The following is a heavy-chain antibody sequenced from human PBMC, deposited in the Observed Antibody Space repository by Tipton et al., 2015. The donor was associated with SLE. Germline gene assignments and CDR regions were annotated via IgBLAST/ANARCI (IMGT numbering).Heavy chain of an antibody. D-gene: IGHD3-10*01. Sequence: TLSLTCTVSGGSINNYFWSWIRQPPGKGLEWIGKIYYSGSTNYSPSLKSRVTISVDTSKNQFSLKLTSVTAADTAVYYCARGGGSGTNGGAFDIWGQGTMVTVSS. CDR1: GGSINNYF. CDR2: IYYSGST. CDR3: ARGGGSGTNGGAFDI. V-gene: IGHV4-59*07. J-gene: IGHJ3*02.